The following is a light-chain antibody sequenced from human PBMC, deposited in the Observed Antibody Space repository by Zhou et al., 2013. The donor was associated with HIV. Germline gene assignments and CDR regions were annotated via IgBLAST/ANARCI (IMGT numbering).Light chain of an antibody. V-gene: IGKV1-33*01. J-gene: IGKJ4*01. Sequence: DIQMTQSPSSLSASIGDRVTITCQASQGISIYLNWYQQKPGKPPKLLIYDASNLETGVPSRFSGSGSGTDFTFTIGSLQPEDVATYFCQHLNSYLLTFGGGTKVEIK. CDR3: QHLNSYLLT. CDR2: DAS. CDR1: QGISIY.